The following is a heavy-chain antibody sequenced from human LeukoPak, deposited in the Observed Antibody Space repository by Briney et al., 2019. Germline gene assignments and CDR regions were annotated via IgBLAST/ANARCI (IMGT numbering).Heavy chain of an antibody. CDR2: ISYDGSNK. V-gene: IGHV3-30*18. CDR1: GFTFSSYG. CDR3: AKDAARRASWYGFDP. J-gene: IGHJ5*02. D-gene: IGHD2-2*01. Sequence: AGGSLRLSCAASGFTFSSYGMHWVRQAPGKGLEWVAVISYDGSNKYYADSVKGRFTISRDNSKNTLYLQMNSLRAEDTAVYYCAKDAARRASWYGFDPWGQGTLVTVSS.